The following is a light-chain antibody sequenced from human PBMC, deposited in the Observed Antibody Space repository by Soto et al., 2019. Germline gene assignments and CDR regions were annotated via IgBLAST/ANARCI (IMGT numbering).Light chain of an antibody. CDR1: QSISGRY. J-gene: IGKJ4*01. CDR2: DAS. Sequence: ETVLTQSPGTLSLSPGERASLSCRASQSISGRYLAWYQQKPAQAPRLLIYDASSRATGIPDRFSGSGSGTDFILTISRLEPEDFAVYYCQQYGSSPLTFGGGTKVEIK. CDR3: QQYGSSPLT. V-gene: IGKV3-20*01.